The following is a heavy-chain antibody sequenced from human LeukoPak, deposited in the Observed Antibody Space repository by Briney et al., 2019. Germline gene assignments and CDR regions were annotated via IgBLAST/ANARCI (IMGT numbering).Heavy chain of an antibody. Sequence: SETLSLTCTVSGASISVTDYYWTWTRHHPGEGLEWLGFIHFSGTIYYNPSLRSRLIISADTAKNQMSLKLSSMTAADPAVYYCAAGGDTAKGGKYWGQGTQVTVSS. CDR1: GASISVTDYY. CDR2: IHFSGTI. CDR3: AAGGDTAKGGKY. V-gene: IGHV4-31*03. D-gene: IGHD5-18*01. J-gene: IGHJ4*02.